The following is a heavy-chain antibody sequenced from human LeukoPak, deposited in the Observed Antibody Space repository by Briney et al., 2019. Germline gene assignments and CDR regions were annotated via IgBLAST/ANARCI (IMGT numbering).Heavy chain of an antibody. Sequence: GGSLRLSHAASGFTFTSYAMAWIRHAPRKGLEWVSTVTNSGSSTYYADSVKGRFTISRDNSKNTLFLQMNSLRAEDTAVYYCAREDYGGNSKTFDIWGQGTMVTVSS. CDR1: GFTFTSYA. CDR2: VTNSGSST. CDR3: AREDYGGNSKTFDI. J-gene: IGHJ3*02. D-gene: IGHD4-23*01. V-gene: IGHV3-23*01.